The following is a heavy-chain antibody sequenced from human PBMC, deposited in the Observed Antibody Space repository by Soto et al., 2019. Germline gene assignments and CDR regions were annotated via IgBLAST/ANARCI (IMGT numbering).Heavy chain of an antibody. Sequence: SVKVSCKASGGTFSSYAISWVRQAPGQGLEWMGGTIPIFGTANYAQKFQGRVTITADESTSTAYMELSSLRSEDTAVYYCARIAASYSSSSNFDYWGQGTLVTVSS. D-gene: IGHD6-6*01. CDR1: GGTFSSYA. V-gene: IGHV1-69*13. CDR3: ARIAASYSSSSNFDY. CDR2: TIPIFGTA. J-gene: IGHJ4*02.